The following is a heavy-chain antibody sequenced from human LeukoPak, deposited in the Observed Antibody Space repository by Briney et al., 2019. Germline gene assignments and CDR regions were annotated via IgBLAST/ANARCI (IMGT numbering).Heavy chain of an antibody. V-gene: IGHV1-69*05. D-gene: IGHD3-22*01. CDR3: ARGFRYDSSGLTYYFDY. J-gene: IGHJ4*02. CDR1: GGTFSSYA. CDR2: IIPIFGIA. Sequence: KVSCKASGGTFSSYAISWVRQAPGQRLEWMGGIIPIFGIANYAQKFQGRVTITTDESTSTAYMELSSLRSEDTAVYYCARGFRYDSSGLTYYFDYWGQGTLVTVSS.